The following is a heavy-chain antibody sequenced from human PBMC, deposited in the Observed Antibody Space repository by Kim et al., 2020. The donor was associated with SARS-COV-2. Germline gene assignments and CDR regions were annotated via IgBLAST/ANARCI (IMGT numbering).Heavy chain of an antibody. Sequence: SETLSLTCAVYGGSFSGYYWSWIRQPPGKGLEWIGEINHSGSTNYNPSLKSRVTISVDTSKNQFSLKLSSVTAADTAVYYCASGIAAAGPAAKYYFDYWGQGTLVTVSS. D-gene: IGHD6-13*01. CDR1: GGSFSGYY. CDR2: INHSGST. CDR3: ASGIAAAGPAAKYYFDY. J-gene: IGHJ4*02. V-gene: IGHV4-34*01.